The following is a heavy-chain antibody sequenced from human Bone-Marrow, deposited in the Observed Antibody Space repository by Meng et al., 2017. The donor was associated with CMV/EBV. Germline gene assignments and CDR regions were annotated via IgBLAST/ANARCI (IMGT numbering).Heavy chain of an antibody. CDR1: GFTFRAFY. V-gene: IGHV3-11*05. J-gene: IGHJ4*02. D-gene: IGHD3-9*01. CDR2: ISRIGET. CDR3: ASPEFVLRYFDPPHY. Sequence: QVLLVESGGGLVRPGDSLGLSSEAPGFTFRAFYMSWIRQVPGKGLEWVSYISRIGETNYADSVKGRFTISRDNAKNSLYLQMNSLRAEDTAVYYCASPEFVLRYFDPPHYWGQGTLVTVSS.